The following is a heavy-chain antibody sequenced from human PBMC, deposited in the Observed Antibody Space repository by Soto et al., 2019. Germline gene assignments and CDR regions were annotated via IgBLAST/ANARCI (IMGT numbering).Heavy chain of an antibody. D-gene: IGHD2-2*01. CDR2: IIPLVGSP. Sequence: QVQLVQSGAEVKKPGSSVKVSCRASGGTFSSYVVSWVRQAPGQGLEWMGVIIPLVGSPKYAQKFQGRVTITADDSATTAYMELTGLRSDDTAVYYCARESSSPNYYYYGMDVWGQGTTVTVSS. V-gene: IGHV1-69*01. CDR3: ARESSSPNYYYYGMDV. CDR1: GGTFSSYV. J-gene: IGHJ6*02.